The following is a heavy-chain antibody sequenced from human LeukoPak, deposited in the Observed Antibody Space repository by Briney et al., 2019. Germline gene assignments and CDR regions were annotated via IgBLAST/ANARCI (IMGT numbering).Heavy chain of an antibody. CDR1: GFTFSSYW. CDR2: IKQDGSEK. J-gene: IGHJ6*03. CDR3: ARAATVGSYIYYYYYMDV. V-gene: IGHV3-7*01. Sequence: GGSLRLSCAASGFTFSSYWMSWVRQAPGKGLEWVANIKQDGSEKYYVDSVKGRFTISRDNAKNSLYLQMNSLRAEDTAVYYCARAATVGSYIYYYYYMDVWGKGTTVTVSS. D-gene: IGHD4-23*01.